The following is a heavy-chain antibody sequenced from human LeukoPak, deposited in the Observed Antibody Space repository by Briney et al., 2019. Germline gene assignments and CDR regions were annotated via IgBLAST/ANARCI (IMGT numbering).Heavy chain of an antibody. V-gene: IGHV3-30*04. CDR2: ISYDGSDK. J-gene: IGHJ6*02. D-gene: IGHD5-18*01. Sequence: GGSLRLSCAASGFTFSSYTMHWVRQAPGNGLEWVAVISYDGSDKYYSDSVKGRFTISRDNSKNTLYLQMNSLRAEDTAVYYCARNQFGYSYYYGMDVWGQGTTVTVSS. CDR1: GFTFSSYT. CDR3: ARNQFGYSYYYGMDV.